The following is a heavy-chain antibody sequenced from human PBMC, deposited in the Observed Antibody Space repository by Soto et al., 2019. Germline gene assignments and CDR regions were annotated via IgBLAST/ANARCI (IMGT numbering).Heavy chain of an antibody. Sequence: EVQLLESGGGLVQPGGSLRLSCAASGFTFSSYAMSWVRHAPGKGLEWVSGISGSGGSTYYADSVKGRFTMSRDNSKNTLYLQMNSLRAEDTAVYYCAKEELERHGSGFDYWGQGTLVTVSS. CDR3: AKEELERHGSGFDY. V-gene: IGHV3-23*01. CDR1: GFTFSSYA. J-gene: IGHJ4*02. D-gene: IGHD1-1*01. CDR2: ISGSGGST.